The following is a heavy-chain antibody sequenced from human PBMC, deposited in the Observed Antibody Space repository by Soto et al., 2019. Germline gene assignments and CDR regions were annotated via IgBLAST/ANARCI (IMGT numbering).Heavy chain of an antibody. Sequence: QVQLVESGGGVVQPGRSLRLSCAASGFTFSSYAMHWVRQAPGKGLEWVAVISYDGSNKYYADSVKGRFTISRDNSKNTLYLQMNSLRAEDTAVYYCARAMWPYQEYYYYGMDVWGQGTTVTVSS. CDR2: ISYDGSNK. CDR3: ARAMWPYQEYYYYGMDV. D-gene: IGHD2-2*01. CDR1: GFTFSSYA. V-gene: IGHV3-30-3*01. J-gene: IGHJ6*02.